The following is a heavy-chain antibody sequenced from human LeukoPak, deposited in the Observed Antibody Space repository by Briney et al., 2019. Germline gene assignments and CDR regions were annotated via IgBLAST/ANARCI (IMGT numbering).Heavy chain of an antibody. CDR1: GFTFSSYS. CDR2: ITGSISTI. J-gene: IGHJ3*02. V-gene: IGHV3-48*01. D-gene: IGHD1-26*01. Sequence: GGSLRLSCAASGFTFSSYSMNWVRQAPGKGLEWVSYITGSISTIHYADSVKGGFTISRDNAKNSVYLQMNSLRLEDTAVYYCARAVSGSYYGVDAFDIWGQGTMVTVSS. CDR3: ARAVSGSYYGVDAFDI.